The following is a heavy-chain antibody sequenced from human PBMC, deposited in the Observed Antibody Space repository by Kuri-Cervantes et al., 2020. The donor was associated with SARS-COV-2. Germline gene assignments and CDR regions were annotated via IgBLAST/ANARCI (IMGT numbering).Heavy chain of an antibody. CDR2: IAPIFGKT. D-gene: IGHD4-11*01. CDR3: ARAVTTPGDYYYYYMDV. Sequence: SVKVSCKASEGTFFSYAISWVRQAPGQGLEWMGGIAPIFGKTDYAQKFQGRVTITADESTNTVYMELSSLRSEDTAVYYCARAVTTPGDYYYYYMDVWGKGTTVTVSS. CDR1: EGTFFSYA. V-gene: IGHV1-69*13. J-gene: IGHJ6*03.